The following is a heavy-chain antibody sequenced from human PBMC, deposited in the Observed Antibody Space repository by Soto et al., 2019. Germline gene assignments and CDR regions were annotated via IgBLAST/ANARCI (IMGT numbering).Heavy chain of an antibody. D-gene: IGHD3-22*01. V-gene: IGHV1-69*01. CDR1: RGTFSSYA. CDR3: ARAGPNYYDSSGYYYY. Sequence: QVQLVQSGAEVKKPGSSVKVSCKASRGTFSSYAISWVRQAPGQGLEWMGGIIPIFGTANYAQKFQGRVTITADASTSTAYMELSSLRSEDTAVYYCARAGPNYYDSSGYYYYWGQGTLVTVSS. CDR2: IIPIFGTA. J-gene: IGHJ4*02.